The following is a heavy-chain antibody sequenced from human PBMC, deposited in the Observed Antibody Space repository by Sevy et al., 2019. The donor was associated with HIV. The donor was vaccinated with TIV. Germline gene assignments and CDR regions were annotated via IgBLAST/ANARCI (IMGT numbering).Heavy chain of an antibody. D-gene: IGHD2-8*01. CDR3: AKDRPRMVYAIPIDY. V-gene: IGHV3-23*01. J-gene: IGHJ4*02. Sequence: GGSLRLSCAASGFTFSSYAMSWVRQAPGKGLEWVSAISGSGGSTYYADSVKGRFTISRNNSKNTLYLQMNSLRAEDTAVYYCAKDRPRMVYAIPIDYWGQGTLVTVSS. CDR2: ISGSGGST. CDR1: GFTFSSYA.